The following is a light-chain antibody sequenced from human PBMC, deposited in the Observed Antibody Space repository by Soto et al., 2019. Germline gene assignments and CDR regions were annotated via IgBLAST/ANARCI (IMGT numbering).Light chain of an antibody. J-gene: IGLJ1*01. CDR2: DVS. Sequence: QSALTQPPSVSGSPGQSVAISCTGTSSDVGSSNGVSWYQQPPGTAPKLMIYDVSNRPSGVPDLFSGSKSGNTASLTISGLQADDEADYYCSSYTTSSTYVFGTGTKVTVL. CDR3: SSYTTSSTYV. CDR1: SSDVGSSNG. V-gene: IGLV2-18*02.